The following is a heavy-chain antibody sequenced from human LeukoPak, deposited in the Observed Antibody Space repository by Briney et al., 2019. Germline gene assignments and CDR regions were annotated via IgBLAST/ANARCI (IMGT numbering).Heavy chain of an antibody. J-gene: IGHJ3*02. CDR3: ARGSI. CDR1: GFTFSSYA. CDR2: ISYDGSNK. Sequence: PGGSLRLSCAASGFTFSSYAMHWVRQAPGKGLEWVAVISYDGSNKYYADSVKGRFTISRDNSKNTLYLQMNSLRAEDTAVYYCARGSIWSQGTMVTVSS. V-gene: IGHV3-30-3*01.